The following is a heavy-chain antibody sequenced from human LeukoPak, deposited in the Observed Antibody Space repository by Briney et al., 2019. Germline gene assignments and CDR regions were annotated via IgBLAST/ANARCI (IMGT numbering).Heavy chain of an antibody. CDR3: ARAAYGSGWFLAFDY. V-gene: IGHV4-59*01. Sequence: SETLSLTRTVSGGSISSYYWSWIRQPPGKGLEWIGYIYYSGSTSYNPSLKSRVTISVDTSKNQFSLKLSSVTAADTAVYYCARAAYGSGWFLAFDYWGQGTLVTVSS. CDR1: GGSISSYY. J-gene: IGHJ4*02. D-gene: IGHD6-19*01. CDR2: IYYSGST.